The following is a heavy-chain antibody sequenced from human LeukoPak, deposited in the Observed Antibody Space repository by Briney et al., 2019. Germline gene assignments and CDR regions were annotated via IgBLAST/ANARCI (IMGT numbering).Heavy chain of an antibody. V-gene: IGHV3-23*01. CDR2: ISGSGGST. D-gene: IGHD3-22*01. Sequence: GGSLRLSCAASGFTFSSYAMSWVRRAPGKGLEWGSAISGSGGSTYYADSVKGRFTISRDNSKNTLYLQMNSLRAEDTAVYYCAKVGGSSGHNGRSSYGMDVWGQGTTVTVSS. J-gene: IGHJ6*02. CDR3: AKVGGSSGHNGRSSYGMDV. CDR1: GFTFSSYA.